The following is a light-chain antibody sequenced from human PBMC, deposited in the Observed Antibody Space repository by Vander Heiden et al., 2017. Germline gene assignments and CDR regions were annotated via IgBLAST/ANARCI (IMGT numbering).Light chain of an antibody. CDR1: QSVLYSSNNKNY. Sequence: IVMTQSQASLAVSLGERATINCKSSQSVLYSSNNKNYLAWYQQKPGQPPKLLIYWASTRESGVPDRFSGSGSGTDFTLTISSLQAEDVAVYYCQQYYSTPLTFGGGTKVEIK. CDR2: WAS. J-gene: IGKJ4*01. V-gene: IGKV4-1*01. CDR3: QQYYSTPLT.